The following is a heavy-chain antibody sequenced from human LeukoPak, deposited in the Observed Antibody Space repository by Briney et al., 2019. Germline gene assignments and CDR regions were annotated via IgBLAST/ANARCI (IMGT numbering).Heavy chain of an antibody. J-gene: IGHJ6*02. CDR2: INHSGST. V-gene: IGHV4-34*01. D-gene: IGHD2-2*01. Sequence: SETLSLTCAVYGGSFSGYYWSWIRQPPGKGLEWIGEINHSGSTNYNPSLKSRVTISVDTSKNQFSLKLSSVTAADTAVYYCARDRMEYQLLFDYYYGMDVWGQGTTVTVSS. CDR1: GGSFSGYY. CDR3: ARDRMEYQLLFDYYYGMDV.